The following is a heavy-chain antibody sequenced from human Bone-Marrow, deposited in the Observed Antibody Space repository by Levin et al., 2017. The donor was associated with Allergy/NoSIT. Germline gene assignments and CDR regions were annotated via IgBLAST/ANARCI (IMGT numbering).Heavy chain of an antibody. V-gene: IGHV1-2*02. CDR2: INPNSGGT. CDR3: ARVSRSGVGATRDY. D-gene: IGHD1-26*01. Sequence: ASVKVSCKASGYTFTGYYMHWVRQAPGQGLEWMGWINPNSGGTNYAQKFQGRVTMTRDTSISTAYMELSRLRSADTAVYYCARVSRSGVGATRDYWGQGTLVTVSS. CDR1: GYTFTGYY. J-gene: IGHJ4*02.